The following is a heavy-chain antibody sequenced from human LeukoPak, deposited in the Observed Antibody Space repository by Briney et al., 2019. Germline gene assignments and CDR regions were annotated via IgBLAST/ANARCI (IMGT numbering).Heavy chain of an antibody. CDR3: SREDYFGSGSPAY. J-gene: IGHJ4*02. CDR1: GFTFSTYW. D-gene: IGHD3-10*01. V-gene: IGHV3-7*01. CDR2: IKQDGSEK. Sequence: PRGSLRLSCAASGFTFSTYWMSWVRQAPGEGLEWVANIKQDGSEKHYVDSVKGRFTISRDNTNNSLYLQMDSLRAEDTAFYYCSREDYFGSGSPAYWGQGTLVTVSS.